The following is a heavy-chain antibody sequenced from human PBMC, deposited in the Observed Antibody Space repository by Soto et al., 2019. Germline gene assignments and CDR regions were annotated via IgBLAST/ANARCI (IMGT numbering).Heavy chain of an antibody. CDR2: ISSSSGTI. D-gene: IGHD3-22*01. CDR3: AGGYYYDNSGYRA. V-gene: IGHV3-48*02. J-gene: IGHJ4*02. CDR1: GFTFSSYW. Sequence: PGGSLRLSCAASGFTFSSYWMHWVRQAPGKGLEWISYISSSSGTISYADSVKGRFTISRDTAKNSLSLQMVSLRDEDTAVYYCAGGYYYDNSGYRAWGQGTLVTVSS.